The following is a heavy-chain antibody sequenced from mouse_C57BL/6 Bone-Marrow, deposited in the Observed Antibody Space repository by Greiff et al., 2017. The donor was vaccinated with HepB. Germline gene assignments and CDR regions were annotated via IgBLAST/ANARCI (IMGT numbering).Heavy chain of an antibody. Sequence: EVMLVESGGGLVQSGRSLRLSCATSGFTFSDFYMEWVRQAPGKGLEWIAASRNKANDYTTEYSASVKGRFIVSRDTSQSILYLQMHALRAEDTAIYYCARDVYYGSSSWYFDVWGTGTTVTVSS. CDR2: SRNKANDYTT. CDR3: ARDVYYGSSSWYFDV. V-gene: IGHV7-1*01. CDR1: GFTFSDFY. J-gene: IGHJ1*03. D-gene: IGHD1-1*01.